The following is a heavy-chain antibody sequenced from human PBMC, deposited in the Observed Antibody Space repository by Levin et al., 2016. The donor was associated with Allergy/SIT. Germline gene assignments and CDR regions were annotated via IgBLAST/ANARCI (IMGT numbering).Heavy chain of an antibody. J-gene: IGHJ5*02. D-gene: IGHD5-18*01. CDR2: IYYSGST. CDR3: ARVSRVTAMVYWFDP. CDR1: GGSISSYY. V-gene: IGHV4-59*01. Sequence: SETLSLTCTVSGGSISSYYWSWDPAAPRKGLEWIGYIYYSGSTNYNPSLKSRVTISVDTSKNQFSLKLSSVTAADTAVYYCARVSRVTAMVYWFDPWGQGTLVTVSS.